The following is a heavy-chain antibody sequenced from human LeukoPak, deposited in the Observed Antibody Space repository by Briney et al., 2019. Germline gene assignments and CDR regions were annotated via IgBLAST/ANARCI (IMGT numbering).Heavy chain of an antibody. CDR1: GFTFSSYS. D-gene: IGHD2/OR15-2a*01. Sequence: GGSLRLSCAASGFTFSSYSMNWVRQAPGKGLEWASSISSSSSYIYYADSVKGRFTISRDNAKNSLYLQMNSLRAEDTAVYYCAREYRVSPNWFDPWGQGTLVTVSS. V-gene: IGHV3-21*01. CDR3: AREYRVSPNWFDP. J-gene: IGHJ5*02. CDR2: ISSSSSYI.